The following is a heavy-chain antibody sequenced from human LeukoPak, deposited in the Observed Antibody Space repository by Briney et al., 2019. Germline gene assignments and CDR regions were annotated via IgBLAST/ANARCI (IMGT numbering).Heavy chain of an antibody. D-gene: IGHD3-10*01. CDR1: GYTFTSYY. Sequence: ASVKVSCKASGYTFTSYYMHWVRQAPGQGLEWMGWINPNSGGTNYAQKFQGWVTMTRDTSISTAYLELSRLRSDDTAVYYCAVFYGSGSPGDYWGQRTLVTVSS. CDR2: INPNSGGT. J-gene: IGHJ4*02. CDR3: AVFYGSGSPGDY. V-gene: IGHV1-2*04.